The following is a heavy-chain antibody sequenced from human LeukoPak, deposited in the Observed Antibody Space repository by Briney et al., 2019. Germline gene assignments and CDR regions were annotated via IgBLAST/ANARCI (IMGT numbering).Heavy chain of an antibody. CDR3: AREISYTIFGVVIGVNWFDP. D-gene: IGHD3-3*01. V-gene: IGHV1-18*01. CDR2: ISAYNGNT. Sequence: ASVKVSCKASGYTFTSYGISWVRQAPGQGLEWMGWISAYNGNTNYAQKLQGRVTMTTDTSTSTAYMELRSLRSDDTAVYYCAREISYTIFGVVIGVNWFDPWGQGTLVTVSS. CDR1: GYTFTSYG. J-gene: IGHJ5*02.